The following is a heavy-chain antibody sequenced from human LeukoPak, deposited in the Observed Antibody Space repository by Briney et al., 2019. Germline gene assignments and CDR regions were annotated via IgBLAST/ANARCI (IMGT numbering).Heavy chain of an antibody. CDR2: IITILGIA. CDR1: GGTFSSYA. D-gene: IGHD5-12*01. Sequence: SVTVSCKASGGTFSSYAISWVRQAPGQGLEWMGRIITILGIANYAQKFQGRVTITADKSTSTAYMELSSLRSEDTAVYYCARAGGYSGYDQTAFDYWGQGTLVTVSS. CDR3: ARAGGYSGYDQTAFDY. J-gene: IGHJ4*02. V-gene: IGHV1-69*04.